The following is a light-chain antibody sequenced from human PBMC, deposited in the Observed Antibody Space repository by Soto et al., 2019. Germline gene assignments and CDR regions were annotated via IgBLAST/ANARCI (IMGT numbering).Light chain of an antibody. Sequence: QSALTRPASVSGSPGQSITISCTGTSSDVGGYNYVSWYQQHPGKAPKLIIYEVSNRPSGVSNRFSGSKSGNTASLTISGFQAEDEADYYRNSYTSKSTGVFGPGTKVTVL. CDR2: EVS. CDR1: SSDVGGYNY. CDR3: NSYTSKSTGV. V-gene: IGLV2-14*01. J-gene: IGLJ1*01.